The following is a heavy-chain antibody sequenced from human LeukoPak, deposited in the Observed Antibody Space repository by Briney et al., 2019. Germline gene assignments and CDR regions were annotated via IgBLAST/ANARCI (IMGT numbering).Heavy chain of an antibody. CDR3: ARVGYYESSGYYEY. J-gene: IGHJ4*02. Sequence: ASVKVSCKASGYTLTDYYMHWVRQALGQGFEWMGRINPNSGGTNYAQKFQGRVTMTRDTSISTVYMELSRLRSDDTAVYYCARVGYYESSGYYEYWGQGTLVTVSS. CDR1: GYTLTDYY. CDR2: INPNSGGT. V-gene: IGHV1-2*06. D-gene: IGHD3-22*01.